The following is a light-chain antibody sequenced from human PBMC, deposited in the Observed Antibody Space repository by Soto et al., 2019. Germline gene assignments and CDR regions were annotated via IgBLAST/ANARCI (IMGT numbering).Light chain of an antibody. V-gene: IGKV3-20*01. CDR1: QGVARNY. Sequence: EIVLTQSPGTLSLSPGERATLSCRASQGVARNYLAWYQQKLGQSPRLLIYGASSRASGVPDRFSGSGSGTDFTLTISRLEPEDFEVYYCQQYDSSPRTFGQGTKVDIK. J-gene: IGKJ1*01. CDR3: QQYDSSPRT. CDR2: GAS.